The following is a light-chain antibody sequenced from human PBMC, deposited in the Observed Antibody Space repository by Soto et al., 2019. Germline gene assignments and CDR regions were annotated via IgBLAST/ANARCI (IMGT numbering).Light chain of an antibody. CDR3: MQSMQLPYT. CDR1: QSLLYTDGKTY. Sequence: EIVLTQTPLTLSFTPGQPASISCKSSQSLLYTDGKTYLYWYLQRPGQPPQSLIYGVSSRFSGVADRFGGSVSGTDFTLKISRVEAEDVGVYYCMQSMQLPYTFGQGTKLEIK. CDR2: GVS. V-gene: IGKV2D-29*01. J-gene: IGKJ2*01.